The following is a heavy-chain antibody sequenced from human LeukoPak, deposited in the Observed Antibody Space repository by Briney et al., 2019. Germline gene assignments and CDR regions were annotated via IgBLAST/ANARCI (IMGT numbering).Heavy chain of an antibody. CDR3: ARVTGYRIEDYFDY. J-gene: IGHJ4*02. CDR1: GGSISSSSYY. D-gene: IGHD6-13*01. Sequence: SETLSLTCTVSGGSISSSSYYWGWIRQPPGKGLEWIGTIYYIGNTYYNPSLKSRVTISVETSKNEFSLKLRSVTAADTAVYYCARVTGYRIEDYFDYWGQGTLVTVSS. CDR2: IYYIGNT. V-gene: IGHV4-39*07.